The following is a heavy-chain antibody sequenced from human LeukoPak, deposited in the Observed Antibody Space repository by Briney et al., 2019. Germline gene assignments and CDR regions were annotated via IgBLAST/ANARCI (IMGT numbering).Heavy chain of an antibody. J-gene: IGHJ4*02. V-gene: IGHV3-23*01. Sequence: GGSLRLSCAAPGFTFSSYAVSWVRQAPGKGLEWVSSISGSGGSTYSADSVKGRFTISRDNSKNTLYLQMNSLRAEDTALYYCAKDRSCTNDICHGDFDYWGQGTLVTVSS. CDR1: GFTFSSYA. CDR2: ISGSGGST. CDR3: AKDRSCTNDICHGDFDY. D-gene: IGHD2-8*01.